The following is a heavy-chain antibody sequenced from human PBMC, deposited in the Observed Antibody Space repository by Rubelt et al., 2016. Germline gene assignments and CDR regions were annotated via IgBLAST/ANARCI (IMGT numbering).Heavy chain of an antibody. Sequence: GKGLEWVAVVSSDGNNKYYADSVKGRFTISRDNSKNTLYLQVNSLRPEDTAVYYCARDGPGITVPGYFDFWGQGILVTVSS. J-gene: IGHJ4*02. D-gene: IGHD6-19*01. CDR2: VSSDGNNK. CDR3: ARDGPGITVPGYFDF. V-gene: IGHV3-30*04.